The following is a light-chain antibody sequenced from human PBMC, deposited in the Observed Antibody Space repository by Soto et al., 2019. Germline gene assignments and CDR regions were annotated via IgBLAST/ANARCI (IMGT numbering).Light chain of an antibody. J-gene: IGKJ2*01. CDR3: QQSYSTPYT. CDR2: AAS. Sequence: DIHMTQSPSSLSASVGDRVTITCLAGQSIRSYLNWYQQKPGKAPKLLIYAASSLQSGVPSRFSGRGSGTDFTLTISSLQPEDFESYYCQQSYSTPYTFGQGTKVDIK. CDR1: QSIRSY. V-gene: IGKV1-39*01.